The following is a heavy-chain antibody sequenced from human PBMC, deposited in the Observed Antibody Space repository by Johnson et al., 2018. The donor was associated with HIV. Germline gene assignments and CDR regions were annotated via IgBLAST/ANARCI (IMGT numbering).Heavy chain of an antibody. J-gene: IGHJ3*02. V-gene: IGHV3-74*01. CDR1: GINFGSYW. CDR3: AKSPGKDHGGNSGAFHI. CDR2: IKTDGSYT. D-gene: IGHD4-23*01. Sequence: VQLVESGGGLVQPGGSLRLSCTDSGINFGSYWMHWFRQAPGKGLVWVSHIKTDGSYTNYADSVKGRFTVSRDNAKNTLYLQMNSLRAEDTAVYYCAKSPGKDHGGNSGAFHIWGQGTMVTVSS.